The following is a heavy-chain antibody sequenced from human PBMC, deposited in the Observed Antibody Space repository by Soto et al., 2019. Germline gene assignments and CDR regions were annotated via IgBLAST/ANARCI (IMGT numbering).Heavy chain of an antibody. CDR3: ARDGGGVVVPAADWYFDL. D-gene: IGHD2-2*01. Sequence: QVQLVQSGAEVKKPGSSVKVSCKASGGTFSSYTISWVRQAPGQGLEWMGRIIPILGIANYAQKFQGRVTITADKSTSTAYMELSSLRSEDTAVDYCARDGGGVVVPAADWYFDLWGRGTLVTVSS. CDR2: IIPILGIA. V-gene: IGHV1-69*08. CDR1: GGTFSSYT. J-gene: IGHJ2*01.